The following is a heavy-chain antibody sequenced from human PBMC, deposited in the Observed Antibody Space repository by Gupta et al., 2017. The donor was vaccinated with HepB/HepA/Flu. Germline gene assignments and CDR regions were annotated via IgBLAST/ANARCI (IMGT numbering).Heavy chain of an antibody. Sequence: GSLRLSCAASGFTFTDYYMIWIRQAPGKGLEWISYISSSSLSIYYADSVKGRFTISRDNAKNSLYLQMSSLTADDTAVYDCARSRYSTSWLHFDYWGQGTRVTVSS. CDR3: ARSRYSTSWLHFDY. D-gene: IGHD6-13*01. V-gene: IGHV3-11*01. CDR2: ISSSSLSI. CDR1: GFTFTDYY. J-gene: IGHJ4*02.